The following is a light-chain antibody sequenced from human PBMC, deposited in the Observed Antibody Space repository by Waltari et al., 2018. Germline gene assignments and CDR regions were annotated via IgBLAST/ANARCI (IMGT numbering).Light chain of an antibody. Sequence: QSVLTQPPSVSGAPGQRVTISCTGSSSNIGEGYDVQWYQQLPGTAPKLLIYDNNNRPSGVPDRFSGSKSGTSASLAITGLQAEDEADYYCQSYDRSLSGSVFGGGTKLTVL. CDR2: DNN. CDR1: SSNIGEGYD. V-gene: IGLV1-40*01. J-gene: IGLJ2*01. CDR3: QSYDRSLSGSV.